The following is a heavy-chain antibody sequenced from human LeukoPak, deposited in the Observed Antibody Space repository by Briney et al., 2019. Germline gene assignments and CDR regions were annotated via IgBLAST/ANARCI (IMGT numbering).Heavy chain of an antibody. Sequence: SETLSLTCTVSGGSIRSYYWSWIRQPPGKGLVWIGYIYYSGSTNYNPSLKSRVTISADTSKNQFSLKLSSVTAADTAVYYCARDSEGGSYYEGWGQGTLVTVSS. CDR1: GGSIRSYY. V-gene: IGHV4-59*01. CDR2: IYYSGST. D-gene: IGHD1-26*01. CDR3: ARDSEGGSYYEG. J-gene: IGHJ4*02.